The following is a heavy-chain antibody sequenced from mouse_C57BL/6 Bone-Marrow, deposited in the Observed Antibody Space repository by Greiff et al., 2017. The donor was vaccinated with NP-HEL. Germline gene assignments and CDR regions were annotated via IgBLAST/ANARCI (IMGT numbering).Heavy chain of an antibody. CDR2: IHPNSGST. D-gene: IGHD1-1*01. Sequence: QVQLQQPGAELVKPGASVKLSCKASGYTFTSYWMHWVKQSPGQGLEWIGMIHPNSGSTNYNEKFKSKATLTVDKSSSTAYMQLSSLTSEDSAVYYCARDFVYYYGSSYEDYAMDYWGQGTSVTVSS. CDR1: GYTFTSYW. V-gene: IGHV1-64*01. CDR3: ARDFVYYYGSSYEDYAMDY. J-gene: IGHJ4*01.